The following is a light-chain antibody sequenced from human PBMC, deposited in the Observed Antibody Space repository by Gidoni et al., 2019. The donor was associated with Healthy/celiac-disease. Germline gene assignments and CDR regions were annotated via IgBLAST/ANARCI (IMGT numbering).Light chain of an antibody. CDR3: QQCYTLPYT. CDR1: QSISSY. V-gene: IGKV1-39*01. CDR2: AAS. Sequence: DIHMTQAPSALSASVRDRGTSTCRPSQSISSYFNWYQQKPGQAPQLLIYAASSLTSGFPSRFSGSASGTDFTLTISRLPPEDFVTYYRQQCYTLPYTFGQGTKLEIK. J-gene: IGKJ2*01.